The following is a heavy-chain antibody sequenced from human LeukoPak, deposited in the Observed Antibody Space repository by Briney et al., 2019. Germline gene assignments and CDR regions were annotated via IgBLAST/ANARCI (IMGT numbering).Heavy chain of an antibody. V-gene: IGHV3-30*04. CDR1: GFTFSNFA. CDR3: AREDMTTVTTQWAFDI. J-gene: IGHJ3*02. CDR2: ISYDGSIK. D-gene: IGHD4-17*01. Sequence: PAGSLTLSCAASGFTFSNFAMHWVRQAPGKGLEWMAVISYDGSIKYYADSVKGRFTISRDNSKNTLYLQMNSLRAEDTAVYYCAREDMTTVTTQWAFDIWGQGSMVTVSS.